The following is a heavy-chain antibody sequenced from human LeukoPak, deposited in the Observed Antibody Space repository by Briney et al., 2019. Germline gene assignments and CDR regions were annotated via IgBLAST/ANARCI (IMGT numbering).Heavy chain of an antibody. CDR1: GGSISSSSYY. CDR2: IYYSGST. Sequence: PSETLSLTCTVSGGSISSSSYYWGWIRQPPGKGLEWIGSIYYSGSTYYNPSLKSRVTISVGTSKNQFSLKLSSVTAADTAVYYCARLRRLLWFGESPNWFDPWGQGTLVTVSS. J-gene: IGHJ5*02. V-gene: IGHV4-39*07. CDR3: ARLRRLLWFGESPNWFDP. D-gene: IGHD3-10*01.